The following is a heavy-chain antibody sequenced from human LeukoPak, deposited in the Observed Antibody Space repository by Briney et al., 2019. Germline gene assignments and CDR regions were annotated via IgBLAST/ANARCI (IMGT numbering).Heavy chain of an antibody. V-gene: IGHV3-23*01. CDR1: EFTFSSCA. CDR3: ATQNFDY. Sequence: GSLRLSCAASEFTFSSCAMSWVRQAPGEGLEWVSVISGSGGSTYYADSVKGRFTISRDNSKNTLYLQMNSLRADDTAVYYCATQNFDYWGQGTLVTVSS. J-gene: IGHJ4*02. CDR2: ISGSGGST.